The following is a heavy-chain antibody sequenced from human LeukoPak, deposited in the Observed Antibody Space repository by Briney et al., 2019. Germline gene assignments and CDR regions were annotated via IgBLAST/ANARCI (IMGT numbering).Heavy chain of an antibody. CDR1: GFTFSSYD. J-gene: IGHJ3*02. V-gene: IGHV3-30*02. D-gene: IGHD3-16*01. CDR3: NDQLGI. CDR2: IQYDGNNK. Sequence: PGGSLRLSCAASGFTFSSYDMHWVRQAPGKGLEWVAFIQYDGNNKYYTDSVKGRFTISRDNSKNTLYLQMNSLKSEDTAVYYCNDQLGIWGQGTMVTVSS.